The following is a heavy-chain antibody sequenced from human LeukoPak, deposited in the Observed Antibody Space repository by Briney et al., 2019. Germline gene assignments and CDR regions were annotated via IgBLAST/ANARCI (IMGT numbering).Heavy chain of an antibody. CDR2: IYSGGST. V-gene: IGHV3-53*01. J-gene: IGHJ4*02. Sequence: GGSLRLSCAASGFTVSSNYMTWVRQAPGKGLEWVSVIYSGGSTYYADSVKGRFTISRDNSKNTLYLQMNSLRAEDTAVYYCARDLGYCSGGSCYGVDYWGQGTLVTVSS. CDR3: ARDLGYCSGGSCYGVDY. CDR1: GFTVSSNY. D-gene: IGHD2-15*01.